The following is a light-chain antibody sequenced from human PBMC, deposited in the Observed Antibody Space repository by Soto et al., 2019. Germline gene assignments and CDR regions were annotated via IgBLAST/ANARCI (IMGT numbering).Light chain of an antibody. CDR2: GAS. J-gene: IGKJ3*01. CDR1: QSVSSSY. V-gene: IGKV3-20*01. Sequence: EIVLTQSPGTLSLSPGERATLSCRASQSVSSSYLAWYQQKPGQAPRLLIYGASTRATGIPDRFSGSGSGTDFSLTISRREPEDVSVYYCQQYGSSPGFTFGPGTKVDIK. CDR3: QQYGSSPGFT.